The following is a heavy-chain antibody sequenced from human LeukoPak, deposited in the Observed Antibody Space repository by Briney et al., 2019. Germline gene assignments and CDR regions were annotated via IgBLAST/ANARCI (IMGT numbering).Heavy chain of an antibody. V-gene: IGHV1-18*04. CDR1: GYTFTSYG. Sequence: GASVKVSCKASGYTFTSYGIRGVGQAPGQGLEWMGWICAYNGNPHYAQKLPGGGTLTTHTSTSTAYMELRSLRSDYTAVYYCARLGEGIYGSGSSSWYVDYWGEGTLVTVSS. D-gene: IGHD3-10*01. CDR3: ARLGEGIYGSGSSSWYVDY. CDR2: ICAYNGNP. J-gene: IGHJ4*02.